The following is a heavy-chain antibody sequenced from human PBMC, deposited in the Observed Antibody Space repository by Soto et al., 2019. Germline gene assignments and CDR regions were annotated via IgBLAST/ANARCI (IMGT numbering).Heavy chain of an antibody. J-gene: IGHJ5*02. CDR1: GGSISSYY. D-gene: IGHD5-18*01. CDR2: IYYSGST. CDR3: ARGIGYSYGSIWFDP. V-gene: IGHV4-59*01. Sequence: SETLSLTCTVSGGSISSYYWSWIRQPPGKGLEWIGYIYYSGSTNYNPSLKSRVTISVDTSKNQFSLKLSSVTAADTAVYYCARGIGYSYGSIWFDPWGQGTLVTVSS.